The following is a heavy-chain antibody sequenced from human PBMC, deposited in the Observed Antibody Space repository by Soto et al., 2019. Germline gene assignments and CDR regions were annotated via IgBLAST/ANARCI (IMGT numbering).Heavy chain of an antibody. V-gene: IGHV3-23*01. J-gene: IGHJ4*02. Sequence: EVQLLESGGGLVQPGGSLRLSCAASGFTFSSYAISWVRQAPGKGLEWVSAISGSGGSTYYADSVKGRFTISRDNSKNTLYLQMNSLRAEDTAVYYCAKDLARVGLLFDYWGQGTLVTVSS. CDR3: AKDLARVGLLFDY. CDR1: GFTFSSYA. CDR2: ISGSGGST. D-gene: IGHD3-10*01.